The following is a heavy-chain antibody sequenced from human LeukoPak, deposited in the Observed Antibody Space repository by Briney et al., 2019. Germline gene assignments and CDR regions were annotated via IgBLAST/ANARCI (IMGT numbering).Heavy chain of an antibody. J-gene: IGHJ4*02. V-gene: IGHV3-23*01. Sequence: GGSLRLSCAVSGFTFRNYGMSWVRQAPGKGLEWVSAISGSGDSTYYTDSVKGRFTISRDNDKNTLYLQMSGLRDEDTAIYYCAKGHGDWYFYYFDYWGQGTLVTVSS. D-gene: IGHD2-21*02. CDR3: AKGHGDWYFYYFDY. CDR2: ISGSGDST. CDR1: GFTFRNYG.